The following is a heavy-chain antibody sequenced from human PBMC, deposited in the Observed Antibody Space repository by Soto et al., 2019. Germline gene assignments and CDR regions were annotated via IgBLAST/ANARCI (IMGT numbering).Heavy chain of an antibody. CDR3: AKDRNWNLPFDP. CDR2: ISYDGRNK. Sequence: GGSLRLSCAASGFTFSSYAMHWVRQAPGKGLEWVAVISYDGRNKYYADPVKGRFTISRDNSKNTLYLQMNSLRAEDTAVYYCAKDRNWNLPFDPWGQGTLVTVSS. CDR1: GFTFSSYA. V-gene: IGHV3-30*04. J-gene: IGHJ5*02. D-gene: IGHD1-20*01.